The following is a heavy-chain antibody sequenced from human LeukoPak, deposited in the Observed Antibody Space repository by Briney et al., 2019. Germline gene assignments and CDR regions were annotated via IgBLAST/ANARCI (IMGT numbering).Heavy chain of an antibody. J-gene: IGHJ4*02. CDR2: VSSDGNKE. V-gene: IGHV3-30*18. Sequence: PGGSLRLSCAASGFRFSSYGMHWVRQAPGKGLEWVAVVSSDGNKEYYADSVKGRFTISRDNSKNTLYLQMNSLRVEDTAVFYCAKEIAVADYFDYWGQGTLVTVSS. CDR3: AKEIAVADYFDY. D-gene: IGHD6-19*01. CDR1: GFRFSSYG.